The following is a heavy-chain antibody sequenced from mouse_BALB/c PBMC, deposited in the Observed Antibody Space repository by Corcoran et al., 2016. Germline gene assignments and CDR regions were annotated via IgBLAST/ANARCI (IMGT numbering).Heavy chain of an antibody. D-gene: IGHD1-1*01. Sequence: EVLLQQSGPELVKPGASVKIPCKASGYTFTDYNMDWVKQSHGKSLEWIGDINPNNGGTIYNQKFKGKATLTVDKSSSTAYMELRSLTSEDTAVYYGARSRSWFAYWGQGTLVTVSA. CDR1: GYTFTDYN. CDR2: INPNNGGT. J-gene: IGHJ3*01. CDR3: ARSRSWFAY. V-gene: IGHV1-18*01.